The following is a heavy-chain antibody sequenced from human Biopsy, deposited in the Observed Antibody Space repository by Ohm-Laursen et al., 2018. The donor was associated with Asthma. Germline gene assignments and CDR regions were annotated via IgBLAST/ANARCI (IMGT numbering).Heavy chain of an antibody. CDR3: ARAQDYYDSRGYYRSFDY. CDR1: YGSITSGGYY. V-gene: IGHV4-31*03. D-gene: IGHD3-22*01. Sequence: SQTLSLTCIVSYGSITSGGYYWTWIRQHPGKGLEWIGFIYYSGSTYYNPSLKSRVSISIDTSKNQLSLKLSSVTAADTAVYYCARAQDYYDSRGYYRSFDYWGQGTLVTVSS. CDR2: IYYSGST. J-gene: IGHJ4*02.